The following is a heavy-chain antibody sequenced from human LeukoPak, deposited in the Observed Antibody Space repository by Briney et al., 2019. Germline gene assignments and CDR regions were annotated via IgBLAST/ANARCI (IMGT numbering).Heavy chain of an antibody. D-gene: IGHD3-16*01. J-gene: IGHJ3*02. V-gene: IGHV1-8*01. CDR1: GYTFTSYD. Sequence: ASVKVSCKASGYTFTSYDINWVRQATGQGLEWMGWMNPNSGNTGYAQKFQGRVTMTRNTSISTAYMELSSLRSEDTAVYYCARARWGIDAFDIWGQGTMVTVSS. CDR2: MNPNSGNT. CDR3: ARARWGIDAFDI.